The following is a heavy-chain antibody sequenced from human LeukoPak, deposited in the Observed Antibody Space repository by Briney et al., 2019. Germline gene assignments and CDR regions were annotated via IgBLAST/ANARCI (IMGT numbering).Heavy chain of an antibody. CDR1: GYTFTGYY. V-gene: IGHV1-18*04. CDR3: ARDRLGYCGGGSCLLFDL. Sequence: GASVKVSCKASGYTFTGYYMHWVRQAPGQGLEWMGWISIEIGNTNYEQSLQGRVSMTRDTPTSTVYMELTNLSSDDTAVYYCARDRLGYCGGGSCLLFDLWGQGTLVTVSS. J-gene: IGHJ4*02. D-gene: IGHD2-15*01. CDR2: ISIEIGNT.